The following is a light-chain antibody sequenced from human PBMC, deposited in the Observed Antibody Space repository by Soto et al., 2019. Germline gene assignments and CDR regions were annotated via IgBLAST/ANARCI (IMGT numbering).Light chain of an antibody. CDR3: YQYGSTPPT. V-gene: IGKV3-15*01. CDR2: GAS. Sequence: EIVMTQSPATLSVSPGERATLSCRASQSVSSNLAWYQQKPGQAPRLLIYGASTRATGIPARFSGSGSGTESTLTISSLQSEDFVVFYCYQYGSTPPTFGQGTKVDIK. CDR1: QSVSSN. J-gene: IGKJ1*01.